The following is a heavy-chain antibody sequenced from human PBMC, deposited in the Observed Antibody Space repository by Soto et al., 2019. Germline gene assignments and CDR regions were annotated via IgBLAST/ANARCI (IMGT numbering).Heavy chain of an antibody. CDR1: GFTFSSYE. V-gene: IGHV3-48*03. J-gene: IGHJ6*02. Sequence: VGSLRLSCTASGFTFSSYEMNWVRQAPGKGLEWVSYISSSGSTIYYADSVKGRFTISRDNAKNSLYLQMNSLRAEDTAVYYCARENRAAGQLYYYYYGMDVWGPGTTVTVSS. CDR3: ARENRAAGQLYYYYYGMDV. CDR2: ISSSGSTI. D-gene: IGHD2-2*01.